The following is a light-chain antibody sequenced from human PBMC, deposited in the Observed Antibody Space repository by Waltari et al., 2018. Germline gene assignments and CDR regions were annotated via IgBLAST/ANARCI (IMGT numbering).Light chain of an antibody. CDR3: QQYGDSPLYT. V-gene: IGKV3-20*01. Sequence: EYVLTQSPGTLSLSPGERATLSCRASQSAASIYLAWYQQQPGQAPRLLIYGASNRDTGIPDRFSGSGSGKDFTLTISRLEPEDFAVYYCQQYGDSPLYTFGRGTKLEIK. CDR2: GAS. CDR1: QSAASIY. J-gene: IGKJ2*01.